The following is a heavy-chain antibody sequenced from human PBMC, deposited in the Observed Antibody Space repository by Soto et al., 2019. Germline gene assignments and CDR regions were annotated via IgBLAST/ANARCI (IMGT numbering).Heavy chain of an antibody. CDR1: GFTFSSYA. D-gene: IGHD5-18*01. V-gene: IGHV3-30-3*01. CDR3: ARRVGGYKLDY. Sequence: QVQLVESGGGVVQPGRSLRLSCAASGFTFSSYAMHWVRQAPGKGLEWVAVISYDGSNKYYADSVKGRFTIFRDNSKNTLYLQMNSLRAEDTAVYYCARRVGGYKLDYWGQGTLVTVSS. J-gene: IGHJ4*02. CDR2: ISYDGSNK.